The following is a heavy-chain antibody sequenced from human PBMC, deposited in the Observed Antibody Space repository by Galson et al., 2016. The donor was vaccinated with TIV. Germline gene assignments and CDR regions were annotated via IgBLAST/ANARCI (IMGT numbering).Heavy chain of an antibody. V-gene: IGHV1-2*02. CDR2: INPKSGGT. CDR1: GYTFSDYY. D-gene: IGHD3-10*01. Sequence: CKASGYTFSDYYIHWVRQAPGQGLEWMGWINPKSGGTIYAQKFQGRVTMTRDTTISTVCMDLSNLRSDDTAVYYCARGYGSDPDYWGQGTLVTVSS. J-gene: IGHJ4*02. CDR3: ARGYGSDPDY.